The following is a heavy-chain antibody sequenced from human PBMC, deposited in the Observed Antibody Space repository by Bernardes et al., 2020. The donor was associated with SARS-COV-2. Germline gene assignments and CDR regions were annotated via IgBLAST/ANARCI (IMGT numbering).Heavy chain of an antibody. Sequence: GGSLRPPCVGSGFIFTTYSMSWVRQAPGKGLEWLLFISSGGDTIHDADSVRGRFTVSRDDAKNSVYLQMNSLRAEDTAVYYCARGWRENSFDYWGKGALVTVSS. CDR1: GFIFTTYS. CDR2: ISSGGDTI. J-gene: IGHJ4*02. CDR3: ARGWRENSFDY. D-gene: IGHD2-15*01. V-gene: IGHV3-48*01.